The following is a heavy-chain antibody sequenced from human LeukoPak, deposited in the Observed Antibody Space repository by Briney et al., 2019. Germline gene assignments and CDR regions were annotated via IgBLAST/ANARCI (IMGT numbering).Heavy chain of an antibody. D-gene: IGHD4-17*01. J-gene: IGHJ5*02. CDR1: GFTFDDYA. CDR2: ISWNTGII. CDR3: TRGATVTTAYGFDP. V-gene: IGHV3-9*01. Sequence: GGPLRLSCAASGFTFDDYAMHWVRQSPGKGLEWVSGISWNTGIIGYADSVKGRFTISRDNAKNSLYLQMNSLRGEDTAFYYCTRGATVTTAYGFDPWGQGTLVTVSS.